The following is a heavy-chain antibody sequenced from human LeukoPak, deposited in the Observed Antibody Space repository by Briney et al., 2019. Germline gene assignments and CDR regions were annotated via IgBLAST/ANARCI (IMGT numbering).Heavy chain of an antibody. CDR1: GFTFDGFG. Sequence: GGSLRLSCVASGFTFDGFGLSWVRQVPGRGLEWVARISWNGANTGYADSVKGRFTISRDNAENSLFLQMNSLTADDTALYYCARDHCSSTTCYFEDWGQGTLVTVSS. CDR2: ISWNGANT. CDR3: ARDHCSSTTCYFED. J-gene: IGHJ4*02. V-gene: IGHV3-20*04. D-gene: IGHD2-2*01.